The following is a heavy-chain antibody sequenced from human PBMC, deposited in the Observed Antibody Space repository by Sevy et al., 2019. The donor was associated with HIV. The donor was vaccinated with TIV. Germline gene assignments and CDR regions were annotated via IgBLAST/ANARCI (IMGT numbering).Heavy chain of an antibody. J-gene: IGHJ2*01. CDR1: GGSISSDY. V-gene: IGHV4-59*01. CDR3: ARSESYATTLDL. D-gene: IGHD2-15*01. CDR2: IHYRGIT. Sequence: SETLSLICTVSGGSISSDYWSWIRQPPGKGLDWIGYIHYRGITNYNPSLKSRVTISLDASKNQFSLKLNFVTAADTAVYYCARSESYATTLDLWGRGTLVTVSS.